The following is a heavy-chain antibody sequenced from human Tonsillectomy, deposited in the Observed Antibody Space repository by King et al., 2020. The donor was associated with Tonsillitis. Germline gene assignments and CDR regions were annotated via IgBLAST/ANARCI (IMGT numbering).Heavy chain of an antibody. D-gene: IGHD3-22*01. J-gene: IGHJ4*02. V-gene: IGHV4-59*08. CDR1: GGSISSYY. Sequence: VQLQESGPGLVKPSETLSLTCTVSGGSISSYYWSGVRQPPGKGLEWIRYIYYSGSTNHNHSLKSRVTISVYTSKNQFSLKKSTVTAAATVVYYCARHALYSPNYYESAGYYDYWGQGTLVTVSS. CDR3: ARHALYSPNYYESAGYYDY. CDR2: IYYSGST.